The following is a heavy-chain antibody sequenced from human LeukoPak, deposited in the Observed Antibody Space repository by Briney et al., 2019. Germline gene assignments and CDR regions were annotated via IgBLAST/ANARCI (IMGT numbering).Heavy chain of an antibody. Sequence: QAGGSLRLSCAASGFTFDDYAMHWVRQAPGKGLEWVSGISWNSGSIGYADSVKGRFTISRDNAKNSLYLQMNSLRAEDTALYYCAKQHQPGIAAAGTLDYWGQGTLVTVSS. CDR1: GFTFDDYA. J-gene: IGHJ4*02. CDR3: AKQHQPGIAAAGTLDY. D-gene: IGHD6-13*01. CDR2: ISWNSGSI. V-gene: IGHV3-9*01.